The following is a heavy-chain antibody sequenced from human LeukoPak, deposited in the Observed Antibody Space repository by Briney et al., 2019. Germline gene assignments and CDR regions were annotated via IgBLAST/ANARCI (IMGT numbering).Heavy chain of an antibody. CDR3: AKDLGNWNDWGYFDY. CDR2: ISGSGGST. V-gene: IGHV3-23*01. J-gene: IGHJ4*02. CDR1: GFTFSSYA. Sequence: GGSLRLSCAASGFTFSSYAMSWVRQAPGKGLEWVSAISGSGGSTYYADSVKGRFTISRDNSKNTLYLQMNSLRAEDTAVYYCAKDLGNWNDWGYFDYWGQGTLVTVSS. D-gene: IGHD1-1*01.